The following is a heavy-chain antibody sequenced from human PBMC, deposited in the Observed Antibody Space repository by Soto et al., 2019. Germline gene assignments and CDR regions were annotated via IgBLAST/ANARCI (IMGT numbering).Heavy chain of an antibody. J-gene: IGHJ4*02. CDR3: ARLESPDDYFDY. CDR2: IKQGGTEE. D-gene: IGHD1-1*01. Sequence: EVQLVESGGGLVQPGGSLRLSCAASGITFSTHWMSWVRQAPGKGLEWVANIKQGGTEEYYVDSVKGRFTISRDDAKKSIYLQMDSLRADDTAVYYCARLESPDDYFDYWGQGTLVTVSS. CDR1: GITFSTHW. V-gene: IGHV3-7*03.